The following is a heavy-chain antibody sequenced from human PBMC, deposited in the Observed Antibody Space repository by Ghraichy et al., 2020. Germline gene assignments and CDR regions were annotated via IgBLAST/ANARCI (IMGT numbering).Heavy chain of an antibody. Sequence: LSLTCAASGFTFSSYAMHWVRQAPGKGLEWVAVISYDGSNKYYADSVKGRFTISRDNSKNTLYLQMNSLRAEDTAVYYCARDATLTSSGYPYDAFDIWGQGTMVTVSS. CDR3: ARDATLTSSGYPYDAFDI. J-gene: IGHJ3*02. V-gene: IGHV3-30-3*01. D-gene: IGHD3-22*01. CDR2: ISYDGSNK. CDR1: GFTFSSYA.